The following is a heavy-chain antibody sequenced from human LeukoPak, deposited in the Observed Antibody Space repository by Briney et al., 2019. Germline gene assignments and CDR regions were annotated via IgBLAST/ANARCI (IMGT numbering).Heavy chain of an antibody. J-gene: IGHJ4*02. D-gene: IGHD4-11*01. CDR3: ARGRYSNYANDY. CDR2: INHSGST. CDR1: GGSFSGYY. Sequence: PETLSLTCAVYGGSFSGYYCSWIRQPPGKGLEWIGEINHSGSTNYNPSLKSRVTISVDTSKNQFSLKLSSVTAADTAVYYCARGRYSNYANDYWGQGTLVTVSS. V-gene: IGHV4-34*01.